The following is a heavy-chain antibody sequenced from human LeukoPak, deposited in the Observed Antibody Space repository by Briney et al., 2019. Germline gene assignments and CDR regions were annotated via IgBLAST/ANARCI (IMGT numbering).Heavy chain of an antibody. CDR1: GYTFTSYG. V-gene: IGHV1-18*01. CDR2: ISVYNGNT. J-gene: IGHJ3*01. Sequence: ASVKVSCKASGYTFTSYGISWVRQAPGQGLEWMGWISVYNGNTNYAQKLQGRVTMTRDMSTSTVYMELSSLRSEDTAVYYCARGPSEYSSSSDTFDVWGQGTMVTVSS. D-gene: IGHD6-6*01. CDR3: ARGPSEYSSSSDTFDV.